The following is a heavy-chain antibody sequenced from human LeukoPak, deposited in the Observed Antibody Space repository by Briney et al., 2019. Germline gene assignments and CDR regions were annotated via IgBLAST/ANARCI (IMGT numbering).Heavy chain of an antibody. CDR2: IYPGDSDT. CDR1: GYSFTSYW. V-gene: IGHV5-51*01. J-gene: IGHJ4*02. Sequence: GESLKISCKGSGYSFTSYWIGWVRQMPGKGLEWMGIIYPGDSDTRYSPSFQGQVTISADKSISTAYLQWSSLKASDTSMYYCARWGTYYYDSSGYYSYYFDYWGQGALVTASS. CDR3: ARWGTYYYDSSGYYSYYFDY. D-gene: IGHD3-22*01.